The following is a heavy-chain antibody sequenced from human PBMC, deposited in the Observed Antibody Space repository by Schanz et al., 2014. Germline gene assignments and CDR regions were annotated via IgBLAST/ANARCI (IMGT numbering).Heavy chain of an antibody. Sequence: DVQLLESGGALVQPVGSLRLPCAVSGFPFNLSSMTWVRQSPGKGLEWVSSISHSGGSKYYADSVKGRFTISRDNSETNMYLQTHTLSQHDTAVFYCAKGGAYCSRVTCYEDYYYGLDVWGKGTTVSVSS. CDR3: AKGGAYCSRVTCYEDYYYGLDV. D-gene: IGHD2-15*01. CDR1: GFPFNLSS. J-gene: IGHJ6*01. V-gene: IGHV3-23*01. CDR2: ISHSGGSK.